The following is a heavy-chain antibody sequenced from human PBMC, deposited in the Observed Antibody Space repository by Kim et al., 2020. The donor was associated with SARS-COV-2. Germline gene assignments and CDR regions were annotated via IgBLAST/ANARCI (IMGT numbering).Heavy chain of an antibody. CDR3: ARGSGGGYCSGGSCQFRFRGFVDY. D-gene: IGHD2-15*01. CDR2: IYYSGST. V-gene: IGHV4-59*01. Sequence: SETLSLTCTVSGGSISSYYWSWIRQPPGKGLEWIGYIYYSGSTNYNPSLKSRVTISVDTSKNQFSLKLSSVTAADTAVYYCARGSGGGYCSGGSCQFRFRGFVDYWGQGTLVTVSS. J-gene: IGHJ4*02. CDR1: GGSISSYY.